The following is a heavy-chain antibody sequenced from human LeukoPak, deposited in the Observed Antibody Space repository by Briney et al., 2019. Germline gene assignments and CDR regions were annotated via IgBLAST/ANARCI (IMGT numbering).Heavy chain of an antibody. D-gene: IGHD3-16*02. CDR3: AKDRDDYVWGSDRTLDY. Sequence: PGGSLRLSCAASGFTISSYDMSWVRQAPGKGLEWVSSITDNGVSTYYADSVKGRFTISRDNSKNTLYLQMNSLRPEDTAVYYCAKDRDDYVWGSDRTLDYWGQGTLVTVSS. J-gene: IGHJ4*02. V-gene: IGHV3-23*01. CDR1: GFTISSYD. CDR2: ITDNGVST.